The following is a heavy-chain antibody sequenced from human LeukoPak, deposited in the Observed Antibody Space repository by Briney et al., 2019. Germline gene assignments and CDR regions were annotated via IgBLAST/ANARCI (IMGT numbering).Heavy chain of an antibody. CDR1: GFTFSSYA. Sequence: GGSLRLSCAASGFTFSSYAMSWVRQAPGKGLEWVSSISGSGGSTYYADSVEGRFTISRDNSKNTLYLQMNSLRAEDTAVYYCAKIFYMIVVEGAFDIWGQGTMVTVSS. J-gene: IGHJ3*02. D-gene: IGHD3-22*01. CDR3: AKIFYMIVVEGAFDI. V-gene: IGHV3-23*01. CDR2: ISGSGGST.